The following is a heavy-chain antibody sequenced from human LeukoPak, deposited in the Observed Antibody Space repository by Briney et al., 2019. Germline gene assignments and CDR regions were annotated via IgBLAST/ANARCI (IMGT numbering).Heavy chain of an antibody. Sequence: SQTLSLTCTVSGGSISSGGYYWSWIRQHPGKGLEWIGYIYYSGSTYYNPSLKSRVSISADTSENEFSLKLNSVSAADTAVYYCARGSRGTVVVAASAFDIWGQGTFLTVSS. V-gene: IGHV4-30-4*08. CDR3: ARGSRGTVVVAASAFDI. CDR1: GGSISSGGYY. CDR2: IYYSGST. D-gene: IGHD2-15*01. J-gene: IGHJ3*02.